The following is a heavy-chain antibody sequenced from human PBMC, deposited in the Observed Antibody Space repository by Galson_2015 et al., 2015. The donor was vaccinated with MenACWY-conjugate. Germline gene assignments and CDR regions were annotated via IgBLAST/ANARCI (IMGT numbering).Heavy chain of an antibody. CDR1: GGTFSTFA. V-gene: IGHV1-69*13. CDR3: AASYSYGSGSYYY. Sequence: SVKVSCKASGGTFSTFAISWVRQAPGQGLEWMGVIIPIFGSANYAQKFQGRVTITADESTSTAYMELSSLRADDTAVYYCAASYSYGSGSYYYWGQGTLVTISS. J-gene: IGHJ4*02. D-gene: IGHD3-10*01. CDR2: IIPIFGSA.